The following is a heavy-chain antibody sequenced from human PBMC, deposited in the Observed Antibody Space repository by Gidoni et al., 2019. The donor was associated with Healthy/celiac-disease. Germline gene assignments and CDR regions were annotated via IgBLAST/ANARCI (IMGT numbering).Heavy chain of an antibody. Sequence: QVQLVESGGGVVQPGRSLRLSCAASGFTFSSYAMHWVRQAPGQGLEWVAVISYDGSNKYYADSVKGRFTISRDNSKNTLYLQMNSLRAEDTAVYYCAAWTLVPYYYYYYGMDVWGQGTTVTVSS. CDR1: GFTFSSYA. V-gene: IGHV3-30-3*01. CDR3: AAWTLVPYYYYYYGMDV. J-gene: IGHJ6*02. CDR2: ISYDGSNK. D-gene: IGHD2-8*02.